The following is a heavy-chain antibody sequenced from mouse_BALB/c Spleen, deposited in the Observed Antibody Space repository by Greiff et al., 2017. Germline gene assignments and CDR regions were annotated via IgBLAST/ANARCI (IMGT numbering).Heavy chain of an antibody. CDR2: IYPYNGGT. Sequence: EVQRVESGPELVKPGASVKISCKASGYTFTDYNMHWVKQSHGKSLEWIGYIYPYNGGTGYNQKFKSKATLTVDNSSSTAYMELRSLTSENSAVYYCASLYGNYDYFDYWGQGTTLTVSS. D-gene: IGHD2-10*02. V-gene: IGHV1S29*02. J-gene: IGHJ2*01. CDR3: ASLYGNYDYFDY. CDR1: GYTFTDYN.